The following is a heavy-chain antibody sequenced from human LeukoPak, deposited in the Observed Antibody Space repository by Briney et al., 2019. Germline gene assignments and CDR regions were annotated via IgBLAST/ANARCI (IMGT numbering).Heavy chain of an antibody. J-gene: IGHJ3*02. D-gene: IGHD3-22*01. V-gene: IGHV4-39*07. CDR3: ARESPRGYYDSSRLLGAFDI. CDR2: IYYSGST. CDR1: GGSISSSSYY. Sequence: PSETLSLTCTVSGGSISSSSYYWGWIRQPPGKGLEWIGSIYYSGSTYYNPSLKSRVTISVDTSKNQFSLKLSSVTAADTAVYYCARESPRGYYDSSRLLGAFDIWGQGTMVTVSS.